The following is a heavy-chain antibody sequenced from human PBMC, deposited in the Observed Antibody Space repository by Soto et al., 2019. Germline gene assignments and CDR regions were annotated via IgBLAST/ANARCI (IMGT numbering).Heavy chain of an antibody. V-gene: IGHV3-30*03. Sequence: PGGSLRLSCAASGFTFSSYGMHWVRQAPGKGLEWVAVISYDGSNKYYADSVKGRFTISRDNSKNTLYLQMNSLRAEDTAVYYCARGGYYYDSSGYYYVGAFDIWGQGTMVTVSS. CDR1: GFTFSSYG. D-gene: IGHD3-22*01. CDR3: ARGGYYYDSSGYYYVGAFDI. J-gene: IGHJ3*02. CDR2: ISYDGSNK.